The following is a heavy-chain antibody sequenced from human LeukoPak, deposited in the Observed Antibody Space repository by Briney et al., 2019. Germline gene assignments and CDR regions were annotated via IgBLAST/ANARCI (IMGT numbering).Heavy chain of an antibody. J-gene: IGHJ4*02. V-gene: IGHV3-7*04. Sequence: PGGSLRLSCAASGFSFSNSWMSWARQAPGKGLEWVASIKPDGSEKYYLDSVKGRFTISRDNAKNTVYLQMNSLRGEDTAVYYCARGIPNSYGKDYWGQGTLVTVSS. D-gene: IGHD3-16*01. CDR1: GFSFSNSW. CDR3: ARGIPNSYGKDY. CDR2: IKPDGSEK.